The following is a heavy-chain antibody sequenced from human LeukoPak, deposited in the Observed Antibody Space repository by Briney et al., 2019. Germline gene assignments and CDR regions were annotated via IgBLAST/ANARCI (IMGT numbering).Heavy chain of an antibody. D-gene: IGHD6-19*01. CDR2: FDAEDGET. J-gene: IGHJ4*02. Sequence: ASVKVSSKVSGYTLTELSMHWVRQAPGKGLEWMGGFDAEDGETIYAQRFRSRVTMTEDTSTDTAYMELSSLRSEDTAVYYCATDPSGWYVFDYWGQGTLVTVSS. V-gene: IGHV1-24*01. CDR3: ATDPSGWYVFDY. CDR1: GYTLTELS.